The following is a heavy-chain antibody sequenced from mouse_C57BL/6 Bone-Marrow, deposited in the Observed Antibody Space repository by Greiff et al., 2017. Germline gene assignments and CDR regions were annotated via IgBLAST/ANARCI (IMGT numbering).Heavy chain of an antibody. Sequence: QVHVKQPGAELVKPGASVKMSCKASGYTFTSYWITWVKQRPGQGLEWIGDIYPGSGSTNYNEKFKSKATLTVYTSSSTAYMQLSSPTSEDSAVYYCAKIYYGPFDYWGQGTTLTVSS. CDR1: GYTFTSYW. CDR2: IYPGSGST. J-gene: IGHJ2*01. V-gene: IGHV1-55*01. D-gene: IGHD2-1*01. CDR3: AKIYYGPFDY.